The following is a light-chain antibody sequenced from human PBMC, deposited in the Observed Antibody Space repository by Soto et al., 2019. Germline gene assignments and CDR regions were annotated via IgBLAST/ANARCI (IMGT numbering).Light chain of an antibody. Sequence: QSVLTQPPSASGAPGQRVTISCSGSSSNIGSYTVNWYQQFPGTAPKLVIYSNNQRPSGVPDRFSGSKSGTSASLVISGLQSEDEAGYFCAAWDDSLNGHVVFGGGTKVTVL. V-gene: IGLV1-44*01. J-gene: IGLJ2*01. CDR3: AAWDDSLNGHVV. CDR2: SNN. CDR1: SSNIGSYT.